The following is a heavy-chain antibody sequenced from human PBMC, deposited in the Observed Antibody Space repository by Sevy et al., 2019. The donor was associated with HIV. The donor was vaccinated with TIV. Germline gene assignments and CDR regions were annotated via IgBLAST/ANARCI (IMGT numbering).Heavy chain of an antibody. D-gene: IGHD3-3*01. Sequence: ASVKVSCKASGYTFTSYDINWVRQATGQGLEWMGWMNPNSGNTGYAQKFQGRVTMTRNTSISTAYMELSSLRSEDTAVHYCASLYDFWSGYYTGESHYGMDVWGQGTTVTVSS. CDR1: GYTFTSYD. V-gene: IGHV1-8*01. CDR2: MNPNSGNT. J-gene: IGHJ6*02. CDR3: ASLYDFWSGYYTGESHYGMDV.